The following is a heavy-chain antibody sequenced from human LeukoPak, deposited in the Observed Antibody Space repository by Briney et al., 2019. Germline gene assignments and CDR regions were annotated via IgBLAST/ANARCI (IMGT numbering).Heavy chain of an antibody. Sequence: GGSLRLSCAAFGFTFSSYWMHWVRQAPGKGLVWVSRINSDGSSTSYADSVKGRLTISRDNAKNTLYLQMNSLRAEDTAVYYCASSSRHSGPAFDIWGQGTMVTVSS. CDR2: INSDGSST. D-gene: IGHD2-8*02. V-gene: IGHV3-74*01. J-gene: IGHJ3*02. CDR1: GFTFSSYW. CDR3: ASSSRHSGPAFDI.